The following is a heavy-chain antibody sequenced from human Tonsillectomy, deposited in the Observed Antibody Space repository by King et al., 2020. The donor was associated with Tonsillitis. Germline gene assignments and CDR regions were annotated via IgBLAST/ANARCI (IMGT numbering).Heavy chain of an antibody. CDR1: GLTFSSFA. CDR3: AHRPRRTNACSSSNMAV. D-gene: IGHD2-21*02. V-gene: IGHV3-30*02. J-gene: IGHJ6*02. Sequence: VQLVESGGGVVQPGGSLRLSCAASGLTFSSFAMHWVRQAPGKGLEWLTFIGDDGSNKYYADSVKGRFTVSRDNSKKTLFLQMNTLRPEDTAVYYCAHRPRRTNACSSSNMAVLGQGTPVTVSS. CDR2: IGDDGSNK.